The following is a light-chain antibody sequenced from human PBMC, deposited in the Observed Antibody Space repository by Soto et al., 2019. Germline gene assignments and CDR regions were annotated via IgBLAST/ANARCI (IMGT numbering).Light chain of an antibody. CDR3: AAWDDRLNALL. J-gene: IGLJ2*01. CDR1: SSDIGGYNY. V-gene: IGLV2-8*01. CDR2: AVS. Sequence: QSALTQPPSASGSLGQSVTISCTGTSSDIGGYNYVSWYQQHPGKAPKLIIYAVSNRSSEVPDRFSGSKSGTSGSLAISGLQSEDEADYYCAAWDDRLNALLYGGGTKLTVL.